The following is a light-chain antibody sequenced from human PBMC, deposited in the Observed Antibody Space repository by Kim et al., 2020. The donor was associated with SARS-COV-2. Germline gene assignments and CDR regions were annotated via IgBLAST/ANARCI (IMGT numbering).Light chain of an antibody. CDR1: NIGTKS. CDR2: YDR. Sequence: SYELTQPPSVSVAPGKTARITCGGHNIGTKSVHWYQQKPGQGPVLVISYDRDRPSGIPERMSGSNSGNTATLIISRAEAGDEADYYCQVWDNYSDHVIFGGGTQLTVL. V-gene: IGLV3-21*04. J-gene: IGLJ2*01. CDR3: QVWDNYSDHVI.